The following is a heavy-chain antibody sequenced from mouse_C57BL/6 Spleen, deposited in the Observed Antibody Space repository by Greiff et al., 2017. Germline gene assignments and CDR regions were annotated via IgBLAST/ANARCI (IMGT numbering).Heavy chain of an antibody. J-gene: IGHJ2*01. CDR3: ARRGYYYGSSSDY. V-gene: IGHV1-80*01. CDR2: IYPGDGDT. CDR1: GYAFSSYW. D-gene: IGHD1-1*01. Sequence: VQLQQSGAELVKPGASVKISCKASGYAFSSYWMNWVKQRPGKGLEWIGQIYPGDGDTNYNGKFKGKATLTADKSSSTAYMQLSSLTSEDSAVYFCARRGYYYGSSSDYWGQGTTLTVSS.